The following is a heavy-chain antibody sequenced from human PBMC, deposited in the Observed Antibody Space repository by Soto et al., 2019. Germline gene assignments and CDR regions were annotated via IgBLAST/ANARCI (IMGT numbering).Heavy chain of an antibody. J-gene: IGHJ6*02. CDR3: AKELARGYGMDV. V-gene: IGHV3-23*01. CDR2: ISGNGGSP. CDR1: GFTFSSYA. D-gene: IGHD1-1*01. Sequence: SGGSLRLSCAASGFTFSSYAMSWVRQAPGKGLECVSVISGNGGSPYYADSVKGRFAISRDNSKNTLYLQMNSLRAEDSAIYYCAKELARGYGMDVWGQGTTVTVSS.